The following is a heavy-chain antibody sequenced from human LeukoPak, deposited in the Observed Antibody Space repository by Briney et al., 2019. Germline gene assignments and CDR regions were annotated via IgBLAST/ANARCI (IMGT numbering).Heavy chain of an antibody. CDR3: ARRGSRDGYNSLYYFDY. CDR1: GGPISSSTYY. V-gene: IGHV4-39*07. Sequence: KTSETLSLTCTVSGGPISSSTYYWGWIWQPPGKGLEWIGSINYSGTTYYNPSLKSRVTISIDTSKNQFSLKLRSATAADTAVYYCARRGSRDGYNSLYYFDYWGQGTLVTVSS. CDR2: INYSGTT. J-gene: IGHJ4*02. D-gene: IGHD5-24*01.